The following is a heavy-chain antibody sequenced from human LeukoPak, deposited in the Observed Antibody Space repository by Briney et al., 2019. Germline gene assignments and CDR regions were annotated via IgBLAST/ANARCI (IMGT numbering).Heavy chain of an antibody. CDR3: ARPRAAYYYYYGMDV. CDR1: GYSFNTYW. Sequence: GESLKISCKGSGYSFNTYWIAWVRQMPGKGLEVMGIIYPGDSDTRYSPSFQGQVTISADKSISTAYLQWSSLKASDTAMYYCARPRAAYYYYYGMDVWGQGTTVTVSS. J-gene: IGHJ6*02. CDR2: IYPGDSDT. V-gene: IGHV5-51*01. D-gene: IGHD6-13*01.